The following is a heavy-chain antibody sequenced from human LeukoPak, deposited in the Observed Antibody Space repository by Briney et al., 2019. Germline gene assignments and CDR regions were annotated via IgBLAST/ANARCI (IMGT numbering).Heavy chain of an antibody. CDR3: ARACCYYYYYYMDV. J-gene: IGHJ6*03. Sequence: SETLSLTCTVSGGSISSSSYYWGWIRQPPGKGLEWIGSIYYSGSTYYNPSLKSRVTISVDTSKNQFSLKLSSVTAADTAVYYCARACCYYYYYYMDVWGKGTTVTVSS. V-gene: IGHV4-39*07. D-gene: IGHD2-21*01. CDR1: GGSISSSSYY. CDR2: IYYSGST.